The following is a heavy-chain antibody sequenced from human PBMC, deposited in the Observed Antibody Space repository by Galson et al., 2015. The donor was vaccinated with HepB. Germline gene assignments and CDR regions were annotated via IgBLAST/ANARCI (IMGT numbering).Heavy chain of an antibody. CDR2: IRSKAYGGTT. J-gene: IGHJ6*02. Sequence: SLRLSCAASGFTFGDYAMSWFRQAPGKGLEWVGFIRSKAYGGTTEYAASVKGRFTISRDDSKSIAYLQMNSLKTEDTAVYYCTRDSLVVPAQGYYYYGMDVWGQGTLVTVSS. D-gene: IGHD2-2*01. V-gene: IGHV3-49*03. CDR3: TRDSLVVPAQGYYYYGMDV. CDR1: GFTFGDYA.